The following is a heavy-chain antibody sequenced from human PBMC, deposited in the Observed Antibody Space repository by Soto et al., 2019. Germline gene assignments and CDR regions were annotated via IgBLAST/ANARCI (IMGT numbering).Heavy chain of an antibody. Sequence: GGSLRLSCAASGFTFSSYAMSWVRQAPGKGLEWVSAISGSGGSTYYADSVKGRFTISRDNSKNTLYLQMNSLRAEDTAVYYCAKDHVVVVPAAILNLNYYYYYGMDVWGQGTTVTVSS. CDR3: AKDHVVVVPAAILNLNYYYYYGMDV. J-gene: IGHJ6*02. CDR2: ISGSGGST. CDR1: GFTFSSYA. D-gene: IGHD2-2*01. V-gene: IGHV3-23*01.